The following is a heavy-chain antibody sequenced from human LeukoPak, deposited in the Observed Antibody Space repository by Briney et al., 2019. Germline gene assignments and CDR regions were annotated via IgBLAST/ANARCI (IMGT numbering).Heavy chain of an antibody. CDR3: VVARTPGWYFDY. Sequence: PGGSLRLSCAASGFTFSSYSMNWVRQAPGKGLEWVSSISSSSSYIYYADSVKGRFTISGDNSKNTLYLQMGSLRAEDMAVYYCVVARTPGWYFDYWGQGTLVTVSS. CDR1: GFTFSSYS. D-gene: IGHD5-12*01. V-gene: IGHV3-21*01. J-gene: IGHJ4*02. CDR2: ISSSSSYI.